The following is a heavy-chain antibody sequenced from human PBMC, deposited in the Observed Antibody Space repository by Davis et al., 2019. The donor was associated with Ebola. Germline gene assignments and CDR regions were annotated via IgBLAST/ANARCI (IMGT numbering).Heavy chain of an antibody. CDR2: ISYDGSNK. CDR1: GFTFSSYA. V-gene: IGHV3-30-3*01. J-gene: IGHJ4*02. Sequence: GESLNISCAASGFTFSSYAMHWVRQAPGKGLEWVAVISYDGSNKYYADSVKGRFTISRDNSKNTLYLQMNSLRAEDTAVYYCARGSYGILTPHDYWGQGTLVTVSS. CDR3: ARGSYGILTPHDY. D-gene: IGHD2-15*01.